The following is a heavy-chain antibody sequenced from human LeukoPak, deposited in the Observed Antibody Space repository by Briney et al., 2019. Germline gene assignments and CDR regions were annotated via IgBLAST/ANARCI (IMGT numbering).Heavy chain of an antibody. CDR3: TRSVQQLVNSYYYYYYMDV. J-gene: IGHJ6*03. Sequence: GGSLRLSCAASGFTFSGSAMHWVRQASGKGLEWVGRIRSKANSYATAYAASVKGRFTISRDDSKNTAYLQMNSLKTEDTAVCYCTRSVQQLVNSYYYYYYMDVWGKGTTVTVSS. V-gene: IGHV3-73*01. CDR2: IRSKANSYAT. CDR1: GFTFSGSA. D-gene: IGHD6-13*01.